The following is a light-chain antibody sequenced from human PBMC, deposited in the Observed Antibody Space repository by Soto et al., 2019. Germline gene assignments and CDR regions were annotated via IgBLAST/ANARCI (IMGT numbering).Light chain of an antibody. CDR3: QQYGSSPGT. CDR1: QNILSN. J-gene: IGKJ1*01. V-gene: IGKV3-20*01. CDR2: GAS. Sequence: EIVMTQSPATLSVSPGERATLSCRASQNILSNLAWYQQKPGQAPRLLIYGASTRATGIPDRFSGRGSGTDFTLTISTLEPEDFAVYYCQQYGSSPGTFGQGTKGEIK.